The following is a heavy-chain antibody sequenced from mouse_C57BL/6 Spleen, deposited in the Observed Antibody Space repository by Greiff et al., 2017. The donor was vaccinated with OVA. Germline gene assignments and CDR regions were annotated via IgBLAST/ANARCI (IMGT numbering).Heavy chain of an antibody. Sequence: EVKLVESGPGLVKPSQSLSLTCSVTGYSITSGYYWNWIRQFPGNKLEWMGYISYDGSNNYNPSLKNRISITRDTSKNQFFLKLNSVTTEDTATYYCVGDYDGFAYWGQGTLVTVSA. CDR3: VGDYDGFAY. D-gene: IGHD2-12*01. V-gene: IGHV3-6*01. CDR2: ISYDGSN. J-gene: IGHJ3*01. CDR1: GYSITSGYY.